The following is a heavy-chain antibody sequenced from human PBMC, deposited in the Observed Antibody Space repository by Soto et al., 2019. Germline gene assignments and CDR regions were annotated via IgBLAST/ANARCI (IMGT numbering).Heavy chain of an antibody. CDR2: ISGSGGST. J-gene: IGHJ4*01. CDR1: GFTFSSYA. CDR3: TTDSYITSIIVRFDY. V-gene: IGHV3-23*01. Sequence: PGGSLRLSCAASGFTFSSYAMSWVRQAPGKGLEWVSAISGSGGSTYYADSVKGRFTISGDNSKNTLYLQMNSLRAEDTAVYYCTTDSYITSIIVRFDYWGHGTLVTVSS. D-gene: IGHD3-22*01.